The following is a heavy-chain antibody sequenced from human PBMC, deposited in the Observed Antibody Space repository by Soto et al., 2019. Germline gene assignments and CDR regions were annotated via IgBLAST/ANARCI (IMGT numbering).Heavy chain of an antibody. CDR1: GVSLSCYY. J-gene: IGHJ4*02. CDR3: ARGKGTHKY. D-gene: IGHD3-10*01. V-gene: IGHV4-59*01. CDR2: IYFNGTT. Sequence: PSGTISLTWTVSGVSLSCYYWIWIRQTPGKTLEWIGCIYFNGTTNYNPSLKSRVTISLDMSKNQFSLKLRSVTATDTAVYHCARGKGTHKYWGRGTLVTVSS.